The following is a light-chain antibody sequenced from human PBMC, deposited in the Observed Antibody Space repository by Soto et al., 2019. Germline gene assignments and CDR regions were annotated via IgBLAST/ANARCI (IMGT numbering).Light chain of an antibody. CDR3: QNFDSAPQT. CDR2: EAS. Sequence: IRITHSPSSLSASFRDIFTITCRAIQDITLYLAWYQQKPGKVPRLLIYEASNLQSGVPSRFRGGGSGTEFTLTISSLQPEDVATYYCQNFDSAPQTFGQGTKVDIK. J-gene: IGKJ1*01. CDR1: QDITLY. V-gene: IGKV1-27*01.